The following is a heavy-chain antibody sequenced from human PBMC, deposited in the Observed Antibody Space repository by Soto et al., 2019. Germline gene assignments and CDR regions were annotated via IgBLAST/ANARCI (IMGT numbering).Heavy chain of an antibody. D-gene: IGHD5-18*01. CDR1: GFTFSSYG. J-gene: IGHJ6*02. Sequence: GSLRLSCAASGFTFSSYGMHWVRQAPGKGLEWVAVIWYDGSNKYYADSVKGRFTISRDNSKNTLYLQMNSLRAEDTAVYYCARARGSYGSNYYYGMDVWGQGTTVTVSS. CDR3: ARARGSYGSNYYYGMDV. V-gene: IGHV3-33*01. CDR2: IWYDGSNK.